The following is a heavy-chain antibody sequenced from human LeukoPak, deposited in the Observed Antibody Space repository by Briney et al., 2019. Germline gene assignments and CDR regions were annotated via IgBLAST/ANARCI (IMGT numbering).Heavy chain of an antibody. CDR3: TRRRGGTSSRDY. D-gene: IGHD6-13*01. Sequence: SETLSLTCTVSGGSISSGDYYWAWIRQPPGQGLEWIGDVQYSGSTYYNPSLKSRVTISLDTSKNQFSLRLSSVTAADTSMYYCTRRRGGTSSRDYWGQGTLVTVSS. J-gene: IGHJ4*02. CDR1: GGSISSGDYY. CDR2: VQYSGST. V-gene: IGHV4-39*01.